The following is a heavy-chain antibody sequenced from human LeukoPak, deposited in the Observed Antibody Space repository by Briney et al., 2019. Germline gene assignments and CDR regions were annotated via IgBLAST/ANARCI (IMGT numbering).Heavy chain of an antibody. CDR2: IYYSGST. V-gene: IGHV4-39*01. CDR3: ARTLGYCSGGSCLYYYYYYMDV. CDR1: GGSISSSSYY. Sequence: SETLSLTRTVSGGSISSSSYYWGWIRQPPGKGLEWIGSIYYSGSTYYNPSLKSRVTISVDTSKNQFSLKLSSVTAADTAVYYCARTLGYCSGGSCLYYYYYYMDVWGKGTTVTVSS. D-gene: IGHD2-15*01. J-gene: IGHJ6*03.